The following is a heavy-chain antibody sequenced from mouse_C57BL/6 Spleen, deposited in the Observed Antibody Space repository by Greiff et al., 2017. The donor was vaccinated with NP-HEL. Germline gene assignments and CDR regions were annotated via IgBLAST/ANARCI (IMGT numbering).Heavy chain of an antibody. CDR2: IHPNSGST. Sequence: EQSGAELVKPGASVKLSCKASGYTFTSYWMHWVKQRPGQGLEWIGMIHPNSGSTNYNEKFKSKATLTVDKSSSTAYMQLSSLTSEDSAVYYCARGLRDLDYWGQGTTLTVSS. CDR1: GYTFTSYW. CDR3: ARGLRDLDY. V-gene: IGHV1-64*01. D-gene: IGHD2-4*01. J-gene: IGHJ2*01.